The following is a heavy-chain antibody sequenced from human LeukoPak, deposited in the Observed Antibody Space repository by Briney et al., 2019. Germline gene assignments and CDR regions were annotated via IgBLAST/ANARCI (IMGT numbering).Heavy chain of an antibody. CDR1: GFTFSSYS. D-gene: IGHD5-12*01. Sequence: GGSLRLSCAASGFTFSSYSMNWVRQAPGKGLEWVSFISSSGSTVYYADSVKGRFAMSRDSAKNSLYLQMNGLRAEDTALYYCALLRSYAGYDLDYWGQGTLVTVSS. J-gene: IGHJ4*02. CDR2: ISSSGSTV. CDR3: ALLRSYAGYDLDY. V-gene: IGHV3-48*04.